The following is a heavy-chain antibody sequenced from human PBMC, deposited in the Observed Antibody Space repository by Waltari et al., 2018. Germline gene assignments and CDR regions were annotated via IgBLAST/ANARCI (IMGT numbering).Heavy chain of an antibody. J-gene: IGHJ4*02. CDR3: ARDRGRGLYLDS. V-gene: IGHV4-4*02. Sequence: QESGQGLVKPWGTLSLTCAVPGDPLSCTYWWSWVRQPPGKGLEWLGQVHGGKTNYNPSFASRVTVSLDTPNNQFSLRVTSVTAADSAIYYCARDRGRGLYLDSWGPGTLVAVSP. CDR2: VHGGKT. D-gene: IGHD2-15*01. CDR1: GDPLSCTYW.